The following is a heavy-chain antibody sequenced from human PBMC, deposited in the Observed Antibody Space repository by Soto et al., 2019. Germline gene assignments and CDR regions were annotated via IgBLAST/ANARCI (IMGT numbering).Heavy chain of an antibody. CDR3: AKNTMRGPNDAVDN. CDR2: ISGSGGST. CDR1: GFTFSSYA. V-gene: IGHV3-23*01. Sequence: GGSLRLSWAASGFTFSSYAMSWVRQAPGKGLEWVSAISGSGGSTYYADSVKGRFTISRDNSKNTLYLQMNSLRAEDTAVYYCAKNTMRGPNDAVDNWGQGTMVTVSS. D-gene: IGHD1-1*01. J-gene: IGHJ3*02.